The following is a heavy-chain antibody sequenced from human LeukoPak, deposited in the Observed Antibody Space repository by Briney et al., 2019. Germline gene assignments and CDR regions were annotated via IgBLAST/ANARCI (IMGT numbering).Heavy chain of an antibody. CDR3: AKGTGYSYAYSFDY. Sequence: GGSLRLSCAASGFSFSTCAMSWVRQAPGKGLEWVSLISATGGTTYYADSVKGRFTISRDNSNNTLYLQMNSLRAEDTALYYCAKGTGYSYAYSFDYWGQGTLVTVSS. D-gene: IGHD5-18*01. CDR2: ISATGGTT. V-gene: IGHV3-23*01. J-gene: IGHJ4*02. CDR1: GFSFSTCA.